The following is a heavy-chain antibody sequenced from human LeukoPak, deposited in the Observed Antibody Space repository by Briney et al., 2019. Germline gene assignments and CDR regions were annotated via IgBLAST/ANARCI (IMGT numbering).Heavy chain of an antibody. CDR3: ARGYRAVTTPRGFDP. Sequence: ASVKVSCKASGYTFTGYYMHWVRQAPGQGLEWMGWINTNTGNPTYAQGFTGRFVFSLDTSVSTAYLQISSLKAEDTAVYYCARGYRAVTTPRGFDPWGQGTLVTVSS. CDR1: GYTFTGYY. D-gene: IGHD4-17*01. J-gene: IGHJ5*02. V-gene: IGHV7-4-1*02. CDR2: INTNTGNP.